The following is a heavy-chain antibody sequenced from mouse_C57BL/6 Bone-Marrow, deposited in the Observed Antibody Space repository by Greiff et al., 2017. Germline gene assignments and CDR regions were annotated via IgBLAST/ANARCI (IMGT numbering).Heavy chain of an antibody. CDR2: IDPSDSET. CDR1: GYTFTSYW. Sequence: QVQLQQPGAELVRPGSSVKLSCKASGYTFTSYWMHWVKQRPIQGLEWIGNIDPSDSETHYNQKFKDKATLTVDTSSSTAYMQLSSLTSEDSAVYYCAEGDYAMDYWGQGTSVTVSS. CDR3: AEGDYAMDY. J-gene: IGHJ4*01. V-gene: IGHV1-52*01.